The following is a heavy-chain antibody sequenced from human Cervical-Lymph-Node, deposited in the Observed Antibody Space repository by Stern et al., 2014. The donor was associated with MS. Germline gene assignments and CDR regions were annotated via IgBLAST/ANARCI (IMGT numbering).Heavy chain of an antibody. J-gene: IGHJ4*02. CDR2: ITNVGGS. Sequence: EVQLLESGGGVIQPGGSLRLSCTASGFTVSRDYMTWVRQAPGKGLEWVSLITNVGGSFIKCSVKGRFTILRDDSKNTVYLHMKSLRAEDTAMYYCARDTSSPERSDWWGQGTLVTVSS. CDR3: ARDTSSPERSDW. V-gene: IGHV3-53*01. CDR1: GFTVSRDY. D-gene: IGHD1-1*01.